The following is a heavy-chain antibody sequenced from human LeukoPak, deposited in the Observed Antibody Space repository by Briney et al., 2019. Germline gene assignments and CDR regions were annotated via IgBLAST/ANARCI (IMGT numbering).Heavy chain of an antibody. J-gene: IGHJ4*02. V-gene: IGHV4-34*01. CDR3: ARGRQGHY. CDR1: VGSFSGHL. Sequence: SETLSLTCAVYVGSFSGHLWTCLRQPPGKGVEGIGEIKDSGGTNYNPSLKRRVTMSVDTSKNQLYLKLASVTAADTAVYYCARGRQGHYWGQGTLVTVSS. CDR2: IKDSGGT.